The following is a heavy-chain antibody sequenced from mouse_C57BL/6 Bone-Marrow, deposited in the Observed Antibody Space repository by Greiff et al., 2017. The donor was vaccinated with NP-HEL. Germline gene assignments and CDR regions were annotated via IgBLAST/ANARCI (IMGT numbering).Heavy chain of an antibody. D-gene: IGHD1-1*01. J-gene: IGHJ3*01. CDR2: ISDGGSYT. V-gene: IGHV5-4*03. Sequence: EVKVVESGGGLVKPGGSLKLSCAASGFTFSSYAMSWVRQTPEKRLEWVATISDGGSYTYYPDNVQGRFTISRDNAKNNLYLQMSHLKSEDTAMYYCARIFIATVVSGDWFGDWGKGTLVTVAA. CDR1: GFTFSSYA. CDR3: ARIFIATVVSGDWFGD.